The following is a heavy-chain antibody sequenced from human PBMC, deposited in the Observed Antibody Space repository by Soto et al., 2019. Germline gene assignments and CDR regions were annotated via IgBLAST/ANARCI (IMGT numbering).Heavy chain of an antibody. Sequence: QVQLVQSGAEVKKPGASVNVSCKASGYTFTSYGISWVRQAPGQGLEWMGWISAYNGNTDYAQKLQGRVTMTTDTSTSTAYMELRSLRSDDTAVYYRARDKSGGWYTWENHFDSWGQGTLVTVSS. CDR3: ARDKSGGWYTWENHFDS. CDR2: ISAYNGNT. CDR1: GYTFTSYG. D-gene: IGHD6-19*01. V-gene: IGHV1-18*01. J-gene: IGHJ4*02.